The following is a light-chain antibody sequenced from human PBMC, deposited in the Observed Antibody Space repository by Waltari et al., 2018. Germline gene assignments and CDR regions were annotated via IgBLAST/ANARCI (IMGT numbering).Light chain of an antibody. CDR2: DVN. CDR3: ASYRGSNTWV. J-gene: IGLJ3*02. V-gene: IGLV2-14*03. CDR1: SSDVGGYNY. Sequence: QSALTLPASVSGSPGQSIAISCTGTSSDVGGYNYVSWYQQHPGKAPKLIIYDVNKRPSVVSDRFSGSKSGNTASLTISGLQGDDEADYYCASYRGSNTWVFGGGTKLTVL.